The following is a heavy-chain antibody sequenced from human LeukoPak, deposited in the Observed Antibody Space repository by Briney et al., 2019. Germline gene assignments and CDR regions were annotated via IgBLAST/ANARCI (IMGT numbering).Heavy chain of an antibody. J-gene: IGHJ6*03. Sequence: SETLSLTCAVSGGSISSGGYSWSWIRQPPGKGLEWIGYIYYSGSTYYNPSLKSRVTISVDTSKNQFSLKLSSVTAADTAVYYCARHLVRGVIPYYMDVWGKGATVTVSS. D-gene: IGHD3-10*01. CDR3: ARHLVRGVIPYYMDV. CDR2: IYYSGST. CDR1: GGSISSGGYS. V-gene: IGHV4-30-4*07.